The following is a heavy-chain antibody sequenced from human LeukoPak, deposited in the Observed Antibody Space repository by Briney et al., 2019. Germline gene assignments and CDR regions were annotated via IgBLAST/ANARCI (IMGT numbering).Heavy chain of an antibody. J-gene: IGHJ4*02. D-gene: IGHD3-22*01. CDR1: GFTFSSYT. V-gene: IGHV3-30*04. CDR2: ISYDGSNK. CDR3: ARDSSYYDTSDYFDY. Sequence: GGSPRLSCAASGFTFSSYTMHWVRQAPGKGLEWVAVISYDGSNKYYADSVKGRFTISRDNSKNTLYLQMNSLRAEDTAVYYCARDSSYYDTSDYFDYWGQGTLVTVSS.